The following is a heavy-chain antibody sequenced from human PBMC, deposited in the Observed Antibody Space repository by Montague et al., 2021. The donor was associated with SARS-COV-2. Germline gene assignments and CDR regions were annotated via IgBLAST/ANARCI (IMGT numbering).Heavy chain of an antibody. CDR3: ARGVSYYDFWSGYDYGMDV. CDR2: IDYSGST. V-gene: IGHV4-59*13. J-gene: IGHJ6*02. D-gene: IGHD3-3*01. Sequence: SETLSLTCTVSGGSISRYYWSWIRQPPGKGLEWIGYIDYSGSTKYSPSLNSRVTISVDTSKNQFSLKLSSVTAADTAVYYCARGVSYYDFWSGYDYGMDVWGQGTTVTVSS. CDR1: GGSISRYY.